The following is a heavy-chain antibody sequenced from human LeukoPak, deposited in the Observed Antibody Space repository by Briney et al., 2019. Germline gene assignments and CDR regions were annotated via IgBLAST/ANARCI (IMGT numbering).Heavy chain of an antibody. J-gene: IGHJ4*02. CDR1: GFTFSSYA. V-gene: IGHV3-23*01. D-gene: IGHD3-10*01. CDR2: ISGSGGST. CDR3: ARRTTMVRGVIIKLRFFDY. Sequence: PGGSLRLSCAASGFTFSSYAMGWVRQAPGKGLEWVSAISGSGGSTYYADSVKGRFTISRDNSKNTLYLQMNSLRAEDTAVYYCARRTTMVRGVIIKLRFFDYWGQGTLVTVSS.